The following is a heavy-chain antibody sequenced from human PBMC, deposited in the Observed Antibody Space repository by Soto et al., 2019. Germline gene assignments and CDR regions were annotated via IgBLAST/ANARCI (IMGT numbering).Heavy chain of an antibody. D-gene: IGHD5-18*01. CDR2: IYYSGST. V-gene: IGHV4-59*01. CDR1: GGSISSYY. Sequence: LSLTCTVSGGSISSYYWSWIRQPPGKGLEWIGYIYYSGSTNYNPSLKSRVTISVDTSKNQFSLKLSSVTAADTAVYYCATGVDTAMVGTSTHYYYGMDVWGQGTTVTVSS. J-gene: IGHJ6*02. CDR3: ATGVDTAMVGTSTHYYYGMDV.